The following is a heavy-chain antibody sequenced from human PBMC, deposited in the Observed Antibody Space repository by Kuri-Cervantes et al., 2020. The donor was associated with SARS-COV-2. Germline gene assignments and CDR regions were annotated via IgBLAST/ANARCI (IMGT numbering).Heavy chain of an antibody. J-gene: IGHJ3*02. CDR2: IYTSGST. V-gene: IGHV4-61*02. CDR3: ARAGAVAATQINAFDI. D-gene: IGHD2-15*01. Sequence: SETLSLTCTVSGGSISSGSYYWSWIRQPAGKGLEWIGRIYTSGSTNYNPSLKSRVTISVDKSKNQFSLKLSSATAADTAVYYCARAGAVAATQINAFDIWGQGTMVTVSS. CDR1: GGSISSGSYY.